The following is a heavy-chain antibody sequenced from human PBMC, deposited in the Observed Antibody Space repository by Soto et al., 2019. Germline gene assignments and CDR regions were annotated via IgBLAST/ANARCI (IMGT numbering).Heavy chain of an antibody. CDR2: ISYDGSNK. V-gene: IGHV3-30-3*01. Sequence: QVQLVESGGGVVQPGRSLRLSCAASGFTFSSYSMHWVRQAPGKGLEWVAVISYDGSNKYYADSVKGRFTICRDNTKNTLYLQMNSLRAEDTAVYYCARDGADLSFDYWGQGTLVTVSS. CDR3: ARDGADLSFDY. J-gene: IGHJ4*02. D-gene: IGHD1-26*01. CDR1: GFTFSSYS.